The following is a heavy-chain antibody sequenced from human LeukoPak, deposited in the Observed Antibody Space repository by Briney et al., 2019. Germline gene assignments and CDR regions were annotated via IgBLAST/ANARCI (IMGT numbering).Heavy chain of an antibody. Sequence: GASVKVSCKASGYSFSGHYIHWVRQAPGQGLEWMGQINPNSAASHYAQKFRDRVTMTSDTSINMAYMELRSLRSDDTAVYYCARGGSSGSYYRYFDYWGQGTLVTVSS. J-gene: IGHJ4*02. CDR1: GYSFSGHY. D-gene: IGHD3-10*01. CDR2: INPNSAAS. V-gene: IGHV1-2*06. CDR3: ARGGSSGSYYRYFDY.